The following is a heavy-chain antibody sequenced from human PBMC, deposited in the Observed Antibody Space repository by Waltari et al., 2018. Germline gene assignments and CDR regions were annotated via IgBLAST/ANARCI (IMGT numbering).Heavy chain of an antibody. CDR3: ARLPTKYYDSIGWGFFDQ. CDR1: GDFLGDDH. Sequence: HVQLQESGPGLVKPSETLSPTCTVSGDFLGDDHWTWIHQAPGKGPEWIACLRNTGGTKCTPSLESRVTVSAITSRRQFSLRLTSVTAADTAVYYCARLPTKYYDSIGWGFFDQWGPGILVTVSS. V-gene: IGHV4-59*08. J-gene: IGHJ4*02. CDR2: LRNTGGT. D-gene: IGHD3-22*01.